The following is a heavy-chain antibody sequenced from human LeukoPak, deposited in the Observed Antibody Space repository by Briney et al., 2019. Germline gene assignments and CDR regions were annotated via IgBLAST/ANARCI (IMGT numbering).Heavy chain of an antibody. CDR2: IYYRGST. V-gene: IGHV4-59*12. CDR3: ARTYRRGGNWFDP. J-gene: IGHJ5*02. Sequence: GSLRLSCAASGFTFSSYAMSWVRQAPGKGLEWIGSIYYRGSTNYNPSLKSRVNISVDTSKNQFSLKLNSVTAADTAVYYCARTYRRGGNWFDPWGQGTLVTVSS. D-gene: IGHD2-15*01. CDR1: GFTFSSYA.